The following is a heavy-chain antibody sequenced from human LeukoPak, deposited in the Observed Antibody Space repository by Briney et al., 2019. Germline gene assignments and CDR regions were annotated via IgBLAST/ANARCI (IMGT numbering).Heavy chain of an antibody. Sequence: GGSLRLSCAASGFTFSSYDMHWVRQATGKGVEWVSYISSSGSTIYYADSVKGRFTVSRDNAKNSLYLQMNSLRAEDTAVYYCARGVRFRVGHRYASPDFDYWGQGTLVTVSS. CDR3: ARGVRFRVGHRYASPDFDY. J-gene: IGHJ4*02. V-gene: IGHV3-11*01. D-gene: IGHD3-16*02. CDR1: GFTFSSYD. CDR2: ISSSGSTI.